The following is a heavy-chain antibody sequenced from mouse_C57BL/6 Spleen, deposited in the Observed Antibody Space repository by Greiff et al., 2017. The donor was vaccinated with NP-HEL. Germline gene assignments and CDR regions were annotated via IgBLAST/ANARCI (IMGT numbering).Heavy chain of an antibody. D-gene: IGHD2-5*01. CDR2: ISSGGSYT. V-gene: IGHV5-6*01. J-gene: IGHJ1*03. Sequence: EVKLVESGGDLVKPGGSLKLSCAASGFTFSSYGMSWVRQTPDKRLEWVATISSGGSYTYYPDSVKGRFTISRDNAKNTLYLQMSSLKSEDTAMYYCARHPLYYSNYDWYFDVWGTGTTVTVSS. CDR1: GFTFSSYG. CDR3: ARHPLYYSNYDWYFDV.